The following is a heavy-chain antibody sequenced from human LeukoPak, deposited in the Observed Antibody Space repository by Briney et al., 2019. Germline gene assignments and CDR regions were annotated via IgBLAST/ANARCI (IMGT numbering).Heavy chain of an antibody. CDR2: IKQDGSEK. V-gene: IGHV3-7*01. CDR1: GFTFSSYW. D-gene: IGHD3-10*01. J-gene: IGHJ4*02. Sequence: PGGSLRLSCAASGFTFSSYWMSWVRQAPGKGLEWVANIKQDGSEKYYVDSVKGRFTISRDNAKNSLYLQMNSLRAEDTAVYYCARIRYGSGSYHDYWGQGTLVTVSS. CDR3: ARIRYGSGSYHDY.